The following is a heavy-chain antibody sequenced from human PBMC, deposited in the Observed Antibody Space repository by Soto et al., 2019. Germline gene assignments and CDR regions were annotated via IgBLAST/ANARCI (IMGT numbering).Heavy chain of an antibody. CDR3: ARHWSYYYGSGSRDYGMDV. CDR2: IDPSDSYT. CDR1: GYSFTSYW. Sequence: GESLKISCKGSGYSFTSYWISWVRQMPGKGLEWMGRIDPSDSYTNYSPSFQGHVTISADKSISTAYLQWSSLKASDTAMYYCARHWSYYYGSGSRDYGMDVWGQGTTVTVSS. V-gene: IGHV5-10-1*01. J-gene: IGHJ6*02. D-gene: IGHD3-10*01.